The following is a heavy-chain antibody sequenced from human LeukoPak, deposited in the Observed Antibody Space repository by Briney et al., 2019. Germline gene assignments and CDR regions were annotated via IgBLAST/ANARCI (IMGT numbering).Heavy chain of an antibody. D-gene: IGHD3-10*01. CDR1: GFTFSSYA. Sequence: GGSLRLSCAASGFTFSSYAMSWVRQAPGKGLEWVSAISGSGGSTYYADSVKGRFTISRDNSKNTLHLQMNSLRAEDTAVYYCAKSLWGVFSVDVWGQGTTAAVSS. CDR3: AKSLWGVFSVDV. CDR2: ISGSGGST. V-gene: IGHV3-23*01. J-gene: IGHJ6*02.